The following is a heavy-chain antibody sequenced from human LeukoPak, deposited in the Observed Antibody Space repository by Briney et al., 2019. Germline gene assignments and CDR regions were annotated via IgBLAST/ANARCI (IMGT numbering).Heavy chain of an antibody. Sequence: GGSLRLSCVDFGSTFSTYSIHWVRQVPGMGLEWVALISYDGSIQYYTDSVKGRFTISRDNSKSTLYLQMNSLRPEDTAVYYCAGGSSLWYGTPFDDWGQGTLITVSS. D-gene: IGHD6-19*01. V-gene: IGHV3-30-3*01. CDR3: AGGSSLWYGTPFDD. CDR1: GSTFSTYS. J-gene: IGHJ4*02. CDR2: ISYDGSIQ.